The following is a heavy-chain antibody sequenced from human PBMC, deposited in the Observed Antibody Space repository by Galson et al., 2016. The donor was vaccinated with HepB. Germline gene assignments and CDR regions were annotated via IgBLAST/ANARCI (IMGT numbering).Heavy chain of an antibody. CDR3: ARDLYRITAADTRYFDL. Sequence: SLRLSCAAAGFRFSTYWMHWVRQAPGKGLVWVSRINNDGSSTSYADSVKGRFTISRDNAKNTLDLQLNSLRVEDTAIYYCARDLYRITAADTRYFDLWGRGTLVTVSS. D-gene: IGHD6-13*01. J-gene: IGHJ2*01. CDR1: GFRFSTYW. CDR2: INNDGSST. V-gene: IGHV3-74*01.